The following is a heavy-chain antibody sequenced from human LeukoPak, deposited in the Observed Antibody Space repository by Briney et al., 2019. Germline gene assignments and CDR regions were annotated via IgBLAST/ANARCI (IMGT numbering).Heavy chain of an antibody. J-gene: IGHJ3*02. CDR3: ARGRRSRIAARPGDAFDI. CDR1: GGSFSGYY. CDR2: INHSGST. Sequence: SETLSLTCAVYGGSFSGYYWSWIRQPPGKGLEWIGEINHSGSTNYNPSLKSRVTISVDTSKNQFSPKLSSVTAADTAVYYCARGRRSRIAARPGDAFDIWGQGTMVTVSS. V-gene: IGHV4-34*01. D-gene: IGHD6-6*01.